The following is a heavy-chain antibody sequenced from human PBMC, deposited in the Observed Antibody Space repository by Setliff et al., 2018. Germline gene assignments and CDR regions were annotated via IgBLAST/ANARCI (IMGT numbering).Heavy chain of an antibody. J-gene: IGHJ6*02. CDR1: GFTFSNSW. CDR2: IKQDGSEK. Sequence: GGSLRLSCAASGFTFSNSWMNWVRRAPGKGLEWVAIIKQDGSEKYYVDSVKGRFTISRDNTRNSLYLQMNSLRAEDTAVYYCARDQDYYGMDVWGQGTTVTVSS. V-gene: IGHV3-7*01. CDR3: ARDQDYYGMDV.